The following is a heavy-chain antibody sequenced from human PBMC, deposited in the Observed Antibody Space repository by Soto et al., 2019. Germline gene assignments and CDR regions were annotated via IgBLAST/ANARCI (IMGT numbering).Heavy chain of an antibody. Sequence: AVKVSCKASGGTFSSYAISWVRQAPGQGLEWMGGIIPIFGTANYAQKFQGRVTITADESTSTAYMELSSLRSEDTAVYYCARDLGDSSSWYPFDYWGQGTLVTVSS. CDR2: IIPIFGTA. J-gene: IGHJ4*02. CDR3: ARDLGDSSSWYPFDY. V-gene: IGHV1-69*13. CDR1: GGTFSSYA. D-gene: IGHD6-13*01.